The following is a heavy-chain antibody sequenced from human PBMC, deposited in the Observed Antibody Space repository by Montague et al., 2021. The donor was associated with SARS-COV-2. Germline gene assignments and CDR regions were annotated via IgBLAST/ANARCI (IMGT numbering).Heavy chain of an antibody. Sequence: SETLSLTCTVSGGSISSSSYFWGWIRQPPGKGLEWIGTSDHSGITYYSPSLKSRVTISLDTSKNQSSLNLDSVAASDTAMYYCARVISAVAGANFYFDYWGQGTLVTVSS. CDR1: GGSISSSSYF. CDR3: ARVISAVAGANFYFDY. J-gene: IGHJ4*02. CDR2: SDHSGIT. V-gene: IGHV4-39*07. D-gene: IGHD4/OR15-4a*01.